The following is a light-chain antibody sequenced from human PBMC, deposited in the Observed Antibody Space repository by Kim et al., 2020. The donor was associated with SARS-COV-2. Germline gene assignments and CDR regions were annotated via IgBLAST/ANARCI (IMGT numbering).Light chain of an antibody. J-gene: IGLJ6*01. CDR3: QTWGTGIRV. Sequence: ASVKLTGTLSSGHSSYPIAWYQQQPEKGPRYLMKLNSDGSHSKGDGIPDRFSGSSSGAERYLTISSLQSEDEADYYCQTWGTGIRVFGGGTKVTVL. V-gene: IGLV4-69*01. CDR1: SGHSSYP. CDR2: LNSDGSH.